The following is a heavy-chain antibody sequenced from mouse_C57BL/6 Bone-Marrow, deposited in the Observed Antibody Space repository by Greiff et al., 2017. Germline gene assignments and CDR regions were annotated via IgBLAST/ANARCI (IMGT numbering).Heavy chain of an antibody. Sequence: EVKLQESGGGLVQPGESLKLSCESNEYEFPSHDMSWVRKTPEKRLEWVATISGGGGNTYYPDSVKGRFTISRDNAKNTLYLQMSSLRSEDTALYYCASHEPNYAMDYWGQGTSVTVSS. CDR1: EYEFPSHD. V-gene: IGHV5-2*01. J-gene: IGHJ4*01. CDR3: ASHEPNYAMDY. CDR2: ISGGGGNT.